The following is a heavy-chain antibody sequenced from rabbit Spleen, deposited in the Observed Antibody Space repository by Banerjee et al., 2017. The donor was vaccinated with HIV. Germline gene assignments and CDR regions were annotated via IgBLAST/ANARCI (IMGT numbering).Heavy chain of an antibody. D-gene: IGHD6-1*01. Sequence: QEQLEESGGDLVKPEGSLTLTCTASGFSFSSTYWMCWVRQAPGKGLEWIACIYAGSTGTTYYANWAKGRFTISKTSSTTVTLQMASLTAADTATYFCAGDLGVIVYRFSLWGQGTLVTVS. V-gene: IGHV1S45*01. CDR3: AGDLGVIVYRFSL. CDR2: IYAGSTGTT. CDR1: GFSFSSTYW. J-gene: IGHJ4*01.